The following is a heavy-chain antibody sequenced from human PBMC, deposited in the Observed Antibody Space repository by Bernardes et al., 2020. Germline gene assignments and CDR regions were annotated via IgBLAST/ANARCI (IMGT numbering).Heavy chain of an antibody. V-gene: IGHV3-49*03. J-gene: IGHJ4*02. CDR3: TRDLQSSVAEGDTDY. CDR2: IRSRIYGGTT. Sequence: GGSLRLSCTASGFTFSYYAMSWFRQAPGKGLEWVGVIRSRIYGGTTEYAASMKGRITISRDDSKSIAYLQMNSLKTEDTAVYYCTRDLQSSVAEGDTDYWGQGALVTVSS. CDR1: GFTFSYYA. D-gene: IGHD6-6*01.